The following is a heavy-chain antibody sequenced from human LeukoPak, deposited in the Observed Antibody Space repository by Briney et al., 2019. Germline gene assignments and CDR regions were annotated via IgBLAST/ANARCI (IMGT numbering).Heavy chain of an antibody. Sequence: PGGSLRLSCAASGFTFSSYAMSWVRQAPAQGLELDSASSSSGGSTYYADSVKGRFTISRDNSKNTLYLQMNSLRAEDTAVYYCAKISGWSGYWGQGTLVTVSS. CDR3: AKISGWSGY. D-gene: IGHD6-19*01. CDR1: GFTFSSYA. J-gene: IGHJ4*02. CDR2: SSSSGGST. V-gene: IGHV3-23*01.